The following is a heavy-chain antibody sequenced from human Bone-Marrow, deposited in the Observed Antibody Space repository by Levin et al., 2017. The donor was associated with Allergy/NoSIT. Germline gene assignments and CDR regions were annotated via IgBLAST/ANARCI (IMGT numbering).Heavy chain of an antibody. CDR3: ARGAIV. J-gene: IGHJ3*01. CDR2: IWDDGSKI. Sequence: GGSLRLSCAASGFTFRNAVLHWVRQTPGQRPEWVAIIWDDGSKIYYADSVKGRFTISRDNSKNTLFLQMDSLRLEDTAMYYCARGAIVWGQGTMVTVAS. V-gene: IGHV3-30-3*01. D-gene: IGHD3-16*01. CDR1: GFTFRNAV.